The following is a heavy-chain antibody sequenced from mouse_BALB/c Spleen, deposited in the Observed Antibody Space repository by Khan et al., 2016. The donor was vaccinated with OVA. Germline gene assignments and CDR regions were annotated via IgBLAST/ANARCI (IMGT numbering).Heavy chain of an antibody. CDR3: ARRNYFGYTLAY. D-gene: IGHD1-2*01. CDR1: GYTFTDFY. Sequence: QVQLQQSGPELARPGASVNLSCKASGYTFTDFYINWVKQRSGQGLEWIGEISPGSGDTYYNAKFKGKATLTADKSSSTTYMPLSSLTSEASAVYFCARRNYFGYTLAYWGQGTLVTVSA. V-gene: IGHV1-77*01. J-gene: IGHJ3*01. CDR2: ISPGSGDT.